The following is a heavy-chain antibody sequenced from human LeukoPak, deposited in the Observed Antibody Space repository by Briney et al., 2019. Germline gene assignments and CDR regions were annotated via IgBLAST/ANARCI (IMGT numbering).Heavy chain of an antibody. CDR3: ARDNPNDYGDYGNGMDV. J-gene: IGHJ6*02. V-gene: IGHV4-59*01. Sequence: PSETLSLTCTVSGVSISRYYGGWVRQPPGEGLEWVGYIYYDRHTHYNPPLTSRVIRSVDTSKNQSSLKLSSLTAADTAVYYCARDNPNDYGDYGNGMDVWGQGTTVTVSS. CDR1: GVSISRYY. CDR2: IYYDRHT. D-gene: IGHD4-17*01.